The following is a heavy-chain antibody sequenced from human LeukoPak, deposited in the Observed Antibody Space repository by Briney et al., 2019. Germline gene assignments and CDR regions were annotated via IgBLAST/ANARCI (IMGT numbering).Heavy chain of an antibody. V-gene: IGHV3-23*01. J-gene: IGHJ4*02. CDR1: GFTFSSYA. CDR3: AKVLAYYFDY. CDR2: IGSGT. Sequence: QPGGSLRLSCGASGFTFSSYATSWVRQAPGKGLEWVSAIGSGTYYADSVKGRFTISRDNSKNTLYLQMNSLRAEDTAVYYCAKVLAYYFDYWGQGTLVTVSS.